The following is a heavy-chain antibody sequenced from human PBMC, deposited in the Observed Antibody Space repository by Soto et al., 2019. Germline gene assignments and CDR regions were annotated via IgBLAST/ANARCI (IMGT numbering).Heavy chain of an antibody. V-gene: IGHV1-8*01. CDR1: GYTFTSYD. CDR3: ATYPYYYYGMDV. CDR2: MNPNSGNT. Sequence: QVQLVQSGAEVKKPGASVKVSCKASGYTFTSYDINWVRQATGQGLEWMGWMNPNSGNTGYAQKFQGRVTMTRKTSISTAYMELSSLRSEDTAVYYCATYPYYYYGMDVWGQGTTVTVSS. J-gene: IGHJ6*02.